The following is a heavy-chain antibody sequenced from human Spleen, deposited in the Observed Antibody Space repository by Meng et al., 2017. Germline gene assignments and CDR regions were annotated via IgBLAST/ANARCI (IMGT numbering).Heavy chain of an antibody. CDR3: AKAWYISSWVFDV. Sequence: SETLSLTCTVSGGSISSYYWSWIRQPPGKGLEYIGRMFYSDSADYNPYLQSRVIMSVDTSKNQSPLKLRSVNAADTAVYYCAKAWYISSWVFDVWGQGAQVTVSS. D-gene: IGHD6-6*01. CDR1: GGSISSYY. CDR2: MFYSDSA. V-gene: IGHV4-59*01. J-gene: IGHJ4*02.